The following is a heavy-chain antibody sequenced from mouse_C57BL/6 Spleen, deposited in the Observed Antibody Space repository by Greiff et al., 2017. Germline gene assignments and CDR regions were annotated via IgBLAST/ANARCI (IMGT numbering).Heavy chain of an antibody. V-gene: IGHV1-26*01. Sequence: VQLQQSGPELVKPGASVKISCKASGYTFTDYYMNWVKQSHGKSLEWIGDINPNNGGTSYNQKFKGKATLTVDKSSSTAYMELRSLTSEDSAVYYCARKEDSSGYDYAMDYWGQGTSVTVSS. D-gene: IGHD3-2*02. CDR1: GYTFTDYY. J-gene: IGHJ4*01. CDR2: INPNNGGT. CDR3: ARKEDSSGYDYAMDY.